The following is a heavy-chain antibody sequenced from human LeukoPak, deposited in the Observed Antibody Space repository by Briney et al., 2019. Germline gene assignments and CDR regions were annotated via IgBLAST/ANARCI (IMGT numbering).Heavy chain of an antibody. CDR3: ARGKGVDY. J-gene: IGHJ4*02. CDR2: IKQDGSET. V-gene: IGHV3-7*01. Sequence: PGGSLRLSCAASGFTFSGYWMTWVRQAPGKGLEWVANIKQDGSETYYVDSVKGRFTISRDNARNSLYLQMNSLRGEDTAVYYCARGKGVDYWGQGILVTVSS. CDR1: GFTFSGYW.